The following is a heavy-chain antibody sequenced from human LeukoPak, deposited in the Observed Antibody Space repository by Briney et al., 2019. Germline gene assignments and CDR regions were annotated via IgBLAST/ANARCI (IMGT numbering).Heavy chain of an antibody. CDR2: ISYDGSNK. V-gene: IGHV3-30*18. CDR1: GFTFSSYG. D-gene: IGHD2-15*01. CDR3: AKDCGGGSCLDF. Sequence: PGGSLRLSCAASGFTFSSYGMHWVRQAPGKGPEWVAVISYDGSNKYYGDSVKGRFTIARDNSENTVYMQMDNLRAEDTAVYYCAKDCGGGSCLDFWGQGTLVTVSS. J-gene: IGHJ4*02.